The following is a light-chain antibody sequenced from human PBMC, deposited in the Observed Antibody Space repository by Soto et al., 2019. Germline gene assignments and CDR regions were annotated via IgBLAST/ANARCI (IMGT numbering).Light chain of an antibody. V-gene: IGKV3-20*01. J-gene: IGKJ1*01. Sequence: EIVLTQSPGTLSLSPGEGATLSCRASQSVGGTFLAWYQQKGGQAPRLLIHGASNRATGIPDMFSGSGSGTDITLTISRLEPEDFAVYYCQQYGGSPRTFGQGTHVEVK. CDR3: QQYGGSPRT. CDR2: GAS. CDR1: QSVGGTF.